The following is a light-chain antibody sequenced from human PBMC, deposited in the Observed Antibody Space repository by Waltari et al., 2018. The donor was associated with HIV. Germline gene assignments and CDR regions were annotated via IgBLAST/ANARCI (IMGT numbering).Light chain of an antibody. CDR1: NIRNTG. CDR2: GDS. V-gene: IGLV3-21*02. Sequence: SYVLTQPPSVSAAPGQTARITCGGNNIRNTGVYWYQQKPGQAPVLVVFGDSDWHAGIPERFSGSKSGNTATLTISRVEAGDESDYYCQVWDSGSAHVLFGGGTKLTVL. CDR3: QVWDSGSAHVL. J-gene: IGLJ2*01.